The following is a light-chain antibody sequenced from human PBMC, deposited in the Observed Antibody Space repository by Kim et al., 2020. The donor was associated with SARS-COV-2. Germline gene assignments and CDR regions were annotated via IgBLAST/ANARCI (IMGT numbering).Light chain of an antibody. CDR2: AAS. V-gene: IGKV1-17*03. J-gene: IGKJ5*01. CDR1: QGISNY. CDR3: LNNNRYPRT. Sequence: DIQMTQSPSAMSASVGDRVIITCRASQGISNYVDWCQQKPGKVPKRLIYAASSMHSGVPSRFSVSGSGTEFTLTIRRLQPEDIATYISLNNNRYPRTFGERRR.